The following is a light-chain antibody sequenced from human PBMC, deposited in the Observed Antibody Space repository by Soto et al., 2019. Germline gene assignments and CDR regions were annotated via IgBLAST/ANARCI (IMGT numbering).Light chain of an antibody. V-gene: IGKV3-15*01. J-gene: IGKJ3*01. CDR1: QTISSN. Sequence: DIVMTQSPATLSVSPGEGATLSCRASQTISSNLAWYQQKPGQTPRLLIYGASTRAAGIPARFSGSGSGTDFPLTITSLQSEDFAIYYCQQYNNWPPFTFGPGTKVDIK. CDR3: QQYNNWPPFT. CDR2: GAS.